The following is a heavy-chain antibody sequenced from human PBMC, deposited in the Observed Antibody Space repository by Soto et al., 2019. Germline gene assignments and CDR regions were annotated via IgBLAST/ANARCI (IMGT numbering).Heavy chain of an antibody. CDR2: ISYDGSNK. CDR1: GFTFSSYG. D-gene: IGHD4-17*01. J-gene: IGHJ3*02. V-gene: IGHV3-30*18. Sequence: GGSLRLSCAASGFTFSSYGRHWVRQAPGKGLEWVAVISYDGSNKYYADSVKGRFTISRDNSKNTLYLQMNSLRAEDTAVYYCAKGDYGGHDAFDIWGQGTMVTVSS. CDR3: AKGDYGGHDAFDI.